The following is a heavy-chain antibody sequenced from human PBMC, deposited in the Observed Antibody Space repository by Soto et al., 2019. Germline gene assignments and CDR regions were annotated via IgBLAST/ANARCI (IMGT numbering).Heavy chain of an antibody. Sequence: TSETLSLTCTVSGGSIRSYCWTWIRQPPGKGLLCIGYIYYSGSTNYNPSLKSRVTISVDTSKYQFSLKLSFVTAADTAVYYCARHQRRIAVAGTGFDPWGQGTLVTVSS. D-gene: IGHD6-19*01. CDR1: GGSIRSYC. J-gene: IGHJ5*02. CDR3: ARHQRRIAVAGTGFDP. V-gene: IGHV4-59*08. CDR2: IYYSGST.